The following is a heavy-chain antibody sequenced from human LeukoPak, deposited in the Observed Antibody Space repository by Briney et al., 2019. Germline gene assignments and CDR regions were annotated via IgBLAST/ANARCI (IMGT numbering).Heavy chain of an antibody. CDR1: GYTFTGYY. D-gene: IGHD4-11*01. CDR2: INPNSGST. V-gene: IGHV1-2*02. CDR3: ARMTTVTSRYFDY. Sequence: ASVKVSCKASGYTFTGYYMHWVRQAPGQGLEWMGWINPNSGSTNYAQKFQGRVTMTRDTSISTAYMELSRLRSDDTAVYYCARMTTVTSRYFDYWGQGTLVTVSS. J-gene: IGHJ4*02.